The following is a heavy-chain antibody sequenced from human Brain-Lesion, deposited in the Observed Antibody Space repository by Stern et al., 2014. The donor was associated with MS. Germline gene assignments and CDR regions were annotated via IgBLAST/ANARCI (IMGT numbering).Heavy chain of an antibody. CDR3: ARDITGSSAYFAY. Sequence: VQLLQSGGDLVQPGRSLRLSCAAFGFTFDDYAMHWVRQAPGKGLWWVAGISWNSGTIGYADSVKGRFTTSRDNAYSSLYLQMNSLRPEDTALYYCARDITGSSAYFAYWGQGTLVTVSS. D-gene: IGHD1-14*01. CDR1: GFTFDDYA. V-gene: IGHV3-9*01. J-gene: IGHJ4*02. CDR2: ISWNSGTI.